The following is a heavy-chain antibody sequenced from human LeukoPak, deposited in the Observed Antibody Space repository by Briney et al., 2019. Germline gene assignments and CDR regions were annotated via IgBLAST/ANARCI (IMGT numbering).Heavy chain of an antibody. V-gene: IGHV3-23*01. Sequence: GGSLRLSCAASGFTFSNYAMTWVRQAPGKGLEWVSTLSGSGGSTYFGDSVKGRFTISRDNSKNRLYLKMNSLRAEDTGVYYCAKADYWGQGTLVTVSS. CDR2: LSGSGGST. CDR3: AKADY. J-gene: IGHJ4*02. CDR1: GFTFSNYA.